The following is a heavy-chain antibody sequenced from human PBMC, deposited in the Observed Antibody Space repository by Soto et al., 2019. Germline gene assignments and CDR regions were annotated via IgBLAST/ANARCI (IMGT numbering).Heavy chain of an antibody. V-gene: IGHV1-18*04. CDR1: GPTFTTYG. CDR3: AVRASCTRSSCCRYFDS. D-gene: IGHD2-2*01. J-gene: IGHJ4*02. CDR2: PSVNSDTT. Sequence: QVQLEQSGAELKKPGASVKLSCKTSGPTFTTYGFSGVRQAPGQGLEWMGWPSVNSDTTEYARKFQGRVTMTTGTSTMTAYVELRRLRSDDTAVNYCAVRASCTRSSCCRYFDSWGQGSLVTVSS.